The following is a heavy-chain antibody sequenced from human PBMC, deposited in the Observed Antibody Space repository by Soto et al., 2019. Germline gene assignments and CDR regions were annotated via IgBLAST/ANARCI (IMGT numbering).Heavy chain of an antibody. CDR2: IYSGGST. V-gene: IGHV3-66*01. CDR3: VRALVRVLMDV. J-gene: IGHJ6*02. Sequence: EVQLVESGGGLVQPGGSLRLSCTASGFTVSDNYMSWVRQAAGKGLEWVSVIYSGGSTYYADSVEGIFSISRDKSKNMLHLQMNRLRAEDTAVYYCVRALVRVLMDVWGQGTTVTVSS. D-gene: IGHD3-10*01. CDR1: GFTVSDNY.